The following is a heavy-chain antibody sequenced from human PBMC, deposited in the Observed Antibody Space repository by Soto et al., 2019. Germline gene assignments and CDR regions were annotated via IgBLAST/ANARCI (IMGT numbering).Heavy chain of an antibody. CDR3: ARLSGDSGSPRGFDP. V-gene: IGHV5-51*01. Sequence: GESLKISCKGSGYIFTSYWICWVRQMPGKGLEWMGIIYPGDSDTRYSPSFQGQVTISADKSISTAYLQWSSLKASDTAMYYCARLSGDSGSPRGFDPWGQGTLVTVSS. CDR1: GYIFTSYW. J-gene: IGHJ5*02. D-gene: IGHD1-26*01. CDR2: IYPGDSDT.